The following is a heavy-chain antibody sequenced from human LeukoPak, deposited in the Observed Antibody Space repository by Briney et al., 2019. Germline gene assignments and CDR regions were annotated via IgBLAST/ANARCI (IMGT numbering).Heavy chain of an antibody. CDR2: TNQDGSEK. CDR1: GFTFSSYS. V-gene: IGHV3-7*01. J-gene: IGHJ4*02. Sequence: GGSLRLSCAASGFTFSSYSMNWVRQAPGKGLQWVAHTNQDGSEKYYVDSVKGRFTISRDNARNSLYLQMNSLRAEDTAVYYCARESPQGLDYWGQGTLVTVSS. CDR3: ARESPQGLDY.